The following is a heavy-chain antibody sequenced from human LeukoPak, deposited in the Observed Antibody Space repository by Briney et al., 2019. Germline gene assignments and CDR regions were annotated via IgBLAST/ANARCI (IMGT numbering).Heavy chain of an antibody. V-gene: IGHV1-2*02. Sequence: ASVKLSCKASGYTFTGYYMHWVRQAPGQGLEWMGWINPNSGGTNYAQKFQGRVTMTRDTSISTAYMELSRLRSDDTAVYYCARTYSSSWYNWFDPWGQGTLVTVSS. J-gene: IGHJ5*02. D-gene: IGHD6-13*01. CDR3: ARTYSSSWYNWFDP. CDR1: GYTFTGYY. CDR2: INPNSGGT.